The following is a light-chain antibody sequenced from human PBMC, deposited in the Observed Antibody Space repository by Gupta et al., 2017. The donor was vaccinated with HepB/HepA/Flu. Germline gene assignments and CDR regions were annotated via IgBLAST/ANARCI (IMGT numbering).Light chain of an antibody. CDR2: EDN. J-gene: IGLJ3*02. Sequence: NFMLTQPHSVSESPGTTVTISFTCSSGSIASNYVQWCQQRPGSPPTTVIYEDNQRPSRGPDRFSGSIDSSSNSASLTISRQKTEDAADYYCQSYDSSNHWVFGAGTKLTVL. CDR3: QSYDSSNHWV. CDR1: SGSIASNY. V-gene: IGLV6-57*01.